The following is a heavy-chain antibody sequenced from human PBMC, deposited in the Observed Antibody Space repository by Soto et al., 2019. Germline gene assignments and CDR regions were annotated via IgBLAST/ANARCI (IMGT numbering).Heavy chain of an antibody. D-gene: IGHD1-26*01. CDR3: AKDRSGSYYKYFDY. V-gene: IGHV1-69*06. CDR2: IIPIFGTA. J-gene: IGHJ4*02. CDR1: GGTFSSYA. Sequence: GASVKVSCKASGGTFSSYAISWVRQAPGQGLEWMGGIIPIFGTANYAQKFQGRVTITADKSTSTAYMELSSLRSEDTAVYYCAKDRSGSYYKYFDYWGQGTLVTVSS.